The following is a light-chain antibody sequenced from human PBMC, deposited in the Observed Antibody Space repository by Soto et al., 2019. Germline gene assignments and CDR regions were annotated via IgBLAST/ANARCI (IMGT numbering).Light chain of an antibody. V-gene: IGKV3-11*01. Sequence: EVVLTQSPVTLSLAPGERATLSCRASQSVSVYLAWYQQKPGQAPRLLIYDVSNRATGIPARFSGSGSGTDFTLTISSLEPEDFAIYYCQQRNYWQFTFGEGTRLEIK. CDR3: QQRNYWQFT. J-gene: IGKJ5*01. CDR2: DVS. CDR1: QSVSVY.